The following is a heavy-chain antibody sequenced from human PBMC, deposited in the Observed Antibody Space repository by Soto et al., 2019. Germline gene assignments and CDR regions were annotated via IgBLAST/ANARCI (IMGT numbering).Heavy chain of an antibody. Sequence: ASVKVSCKASGYTFTSYAMHWVRQAPGQRLEWMGWINAGNGNTKYSQKFQGRVTITRDTSASTAYMELSSLRSEDTAVYYCARAMDEILTGYSLNWFDPWGQGTLVTVYS. D-gene: IGHD3-9*01. CDR2: INAGNGNT. CDR1: GYTFTSYA. J-gene: IGHJ5*02. CDR3: ARAMDEILTGYSLNWFDP. V-gene: IGHV1-3*01.